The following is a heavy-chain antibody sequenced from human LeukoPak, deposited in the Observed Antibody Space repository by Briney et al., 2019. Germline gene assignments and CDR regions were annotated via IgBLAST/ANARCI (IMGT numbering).Heavy chain of an antibody. CDR3: AKGSERIAMIVVLI. V-gene: IGHV3-23*01. D-gene: IGHD3-22*01. J-gene: IGHJ4*02. CDR2: ISDSGGIT. CDR1: GFTFSDYA. Sequence: GGSLRLSCAASGFTFSDYAMSWVRQAPGKGLEWVSAISDSGGITYYADSVKGRFTISRDNSKNTLYLQMNSLRVEDTAVYYCAKGSERIAMIVVLIWGQGTLVTVSS.